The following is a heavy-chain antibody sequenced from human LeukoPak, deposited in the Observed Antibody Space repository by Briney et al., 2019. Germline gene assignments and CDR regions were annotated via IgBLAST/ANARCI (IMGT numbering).Heavy chain of an antibody. CDR2: SNAGNGNT. Sequence: ASVKVSCKASGYTFTSYAMHWVRQAPGQRLEWMGWSNAGNGNTKYSQEFQGRVTITRDTSASTAYMELSSLRSEDMAVYYCARGGPLDGPPSSSWSYPFDYWGQGTLVTVSS. J-gene: IGHJ4*02. D-gene: IGHD6-13*01. V-gene: IGHV1-3*02. CDR3: ARGGPLDGPPSSSWSYPFDY. CDR1: GYTFTSYA.